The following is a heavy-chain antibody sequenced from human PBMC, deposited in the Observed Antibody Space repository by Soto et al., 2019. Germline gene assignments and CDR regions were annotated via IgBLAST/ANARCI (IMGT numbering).Heavy chain of an antibody. Sequence: ASVRVSCKASGYTFTGYYMHWVRQAPGQGLEWMGWINPNSGGTNYAQKFQGRVTMTRDTSISTAYMELSRLRSDDTAVYYCARKADTIFGVVIYNWFDPWGQGTLVTVSS. CDR1: GYTFTGYY. V-gene: IGHV1-2*02. D-gene: IGHD3-3*01. J-gene: IGHJ5*02. CDR2: INPNSGGT. CDR3: ARKADTIFGVVIYNWFDP.